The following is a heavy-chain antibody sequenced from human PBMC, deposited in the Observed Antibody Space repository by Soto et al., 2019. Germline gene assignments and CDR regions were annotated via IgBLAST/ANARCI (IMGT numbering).Heavy chain of an antibody. J-gene: IGHJ6*02. CDR3: AIGTVRSGSYLPLYYYYGMDV. CDR2: INHSGST. CDR1: GGSFSGYY. D-gene: IGHD3-10*01. V-gene: IGHV4-34*01. Sequence: SETLSLTCAVYGGSFSGYYWSWIRQPPGKGLEWIGEINHSGSTNYNPSLKSRVTISVDTSKNQVSLKLSSVTAADTAVYYCAIGTVRSGSYLPLYYYYGMDVWGQGTTVT.